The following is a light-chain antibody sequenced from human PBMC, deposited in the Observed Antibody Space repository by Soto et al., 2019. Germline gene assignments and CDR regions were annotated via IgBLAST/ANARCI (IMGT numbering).Light chain of an antibody. CDR2: AAS. CDR1: QSISSY. CDR3: QQSYSTPMYT. V-gene: IGKV1-39*01. Sequence: DIQMTQSPSSLSASVGDRVTITCRASQSISSYLNWYQQKPGKAPKLLIYAASSLQSGVPSRFSVSGSGTAFTLTISSLQPEDFATYYCQQSYSTPMYTFGQGTKLEIK. J-gene: IGKJ2*01.